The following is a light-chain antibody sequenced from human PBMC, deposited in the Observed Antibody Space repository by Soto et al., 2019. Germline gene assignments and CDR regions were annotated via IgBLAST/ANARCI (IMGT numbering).Light chain of an antibody. V-gene: IGLV2-14*02. CDR2: EVS. J-gene: IGLJ3*02. CDR3: SSFTTSATRV. CDR1: SSDVVNDLL. Sequence: QSALTQPASVSGSPGQSITISCTGTSSDVVNDLLVSWYQQQPGKAPKLMIYEVSNRPSGVSDRFSGSKSGNTASLIISGLQAEDEADYYCSSFTTSATRVFGGGTKVTVL.